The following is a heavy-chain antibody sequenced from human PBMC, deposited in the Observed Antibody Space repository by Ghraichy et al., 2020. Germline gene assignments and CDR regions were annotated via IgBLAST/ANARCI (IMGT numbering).Heavy chain of an antibody. CDR2: IWNDGSKA. Sequence: GESLRLSCAASGFTFSRYGMHWVRQAPGKGLESVAVIWNDGSKAYYGDSVKGRFTISRDNSKNTLYLQLNSLRAEDTAVYYCARDDDDYDFFDYWGQGTLVTVSS. D-gene: IGHD3-3*01. CDR3: ARDDDDYDFFDY. V-gene: IGHV3-33*01. J-gene: IGHJ4*02. CDR1: GFTFSRYG.